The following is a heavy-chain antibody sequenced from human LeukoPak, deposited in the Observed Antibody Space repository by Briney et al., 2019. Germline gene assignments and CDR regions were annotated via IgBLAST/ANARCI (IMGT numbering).Heavy chain of an antibody. CDR2: IYHSGST. V-gene: IGHV4-38-2*02. D-gene: IGHD6-19*01. J-gene: IGHJ3*02. CDR1: GYSISSGYY. CDR3: ARELGQWLVRDAFDI. Sequence: SETLSLTCTVSGYSISSGYYWGWIRQPPGKGLEWIGSIYHSGSTYYNPSLKSRVTISVDTSKNQFSLKLSSVTAADTAVYYCARELGQWLVRDAFDIWGQGTMVTVSS.